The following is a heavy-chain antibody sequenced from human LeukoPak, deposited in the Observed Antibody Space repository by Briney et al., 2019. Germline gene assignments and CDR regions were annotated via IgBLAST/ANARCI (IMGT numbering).Heavy chain of an antibody. CDR2: ISWNSGSI. V-gene: IGHV3-9*01. J-gene: IGHJ6*02. Sequence: GESLRLSCAASGFTFDDYAMHWVRQAPGKGLEWVSGISWNSGSIGYADSVRGRFTISRDNAKNSLYLQMNSLRAEDTALYYCAKDGYCSSTSCYRYYYYGMDVWGQGTTVTVSS. D-gene: IGHD2-2*02. CDR1: GFTFDDYA. CDR3: AKDGYCSSTSCYRYYYYGMDV.